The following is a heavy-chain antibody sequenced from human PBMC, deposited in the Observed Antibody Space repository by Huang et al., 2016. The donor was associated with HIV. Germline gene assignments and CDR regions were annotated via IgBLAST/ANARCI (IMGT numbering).Heavy chain of an antibody. Sequence: EVQLVQSGAEVKKPGESLKISCRGSGYRFTTHWIAWVRQLPGKGLEWMGVIDPYDADTKYSPSFQGQVTISADRSISTADLQWSSLKASDTAIYYCARSFYYDSSANTPFDYWGLGTLVTVSS. CDR1: GYRFTTHW. CDR3: ARSFYYDSSANTPFDY. J-gene: IGHJ4*02. V-gene: IGHV5-51*01. D-gene: IGHD3-22*01. CDR2: IDPYDADT.